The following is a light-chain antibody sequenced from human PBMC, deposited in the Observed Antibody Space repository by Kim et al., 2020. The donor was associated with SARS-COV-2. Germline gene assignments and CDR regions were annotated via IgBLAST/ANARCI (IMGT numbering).Light chain of an antibody. V-gene: IGLV3-1*01. CDR1: KLGDKY. CDR3: QAWDSSTFYV. CDR2: QGN. J-gene: IGLJ1*01. Sequence: VSPGKTASSTCSGDKLGDKYACWYQQKPGQSPGLVIYQGNKRPSGIPERFSGSNSGNTATLTISGTQAMDEADYYCQAWDSSTFYVFGTGTKVTVL.